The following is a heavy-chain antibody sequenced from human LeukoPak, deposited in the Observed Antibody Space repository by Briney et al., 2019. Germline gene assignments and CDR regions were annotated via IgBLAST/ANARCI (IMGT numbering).Heavy chain of an antibody. CDR1: GFTFSNYG. D-gene: IGHD6-13*01. J-gene: IGHJ4*02. Sequence: GGSLRLSCAASGFTFSNYGMSWVRQAPGKGLEEVSLIGATGVDTYYADSVKGRFIISRDNSKNIVYLQMKSLRAEDTAVYYCGKDSAALRRLYEYWGQGALVTVSS. V-gene: IGHV3-23*01. CDR2: IGATGVDT. CDR3: GKDSAALRRLYEY.